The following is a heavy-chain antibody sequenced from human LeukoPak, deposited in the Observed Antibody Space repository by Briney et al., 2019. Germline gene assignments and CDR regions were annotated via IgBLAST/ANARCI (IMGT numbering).Heavy chain of an antibody. D-gene: IGHD3-22*01. CDR3: AKGYYYDSSGYPLYYGMDV. J-gene: IGHJ6*02. CDR2: ISYDGSNK. Sequence: SGGSLRLSCAASGFTFSSYAMHWVRQAPGKGLEWVAVISYDGSNKYYADSVKGRFTISRDNSKNTLYLQMNSLRAEDTAVYYCAKGYYYDSSGYPLYYGMDVWGQGTTVTVSS. CDR1: GFTFSSYA. V-gene: IGHV3-30*04.